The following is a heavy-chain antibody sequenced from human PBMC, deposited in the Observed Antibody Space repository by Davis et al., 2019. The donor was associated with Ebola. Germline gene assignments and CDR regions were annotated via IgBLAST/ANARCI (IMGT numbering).Heavy chain of an antibody. CDR1: GFTFSDHY. CDR3: ARERGYYDSSGYYPDDAFDI. J-gene: IGHJ3*02. V-gene: IGHV3-72*01. D-gene: IGHD3-22*01. CDR2: TRDKANSYTT. Sequence: PGGSLRLSCAASGFTFSDHYMDWVRQAPGKGLEWVGRTRDKANSYTTEYAASVKGRFTISRDDSKNSLYLQMNSLKTEDTAVYYCARERGYYDSSGYYPDDAFDIWGQGTMVTVSS.